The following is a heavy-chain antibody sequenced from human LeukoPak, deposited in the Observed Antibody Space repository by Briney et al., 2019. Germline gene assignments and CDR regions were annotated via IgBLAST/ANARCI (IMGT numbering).Heavy chain of an antibody. CDR3: ARVGYSGYERTGYPFDI. D-gene: IGHD5-12*01. CDR2: IIPILGIA. J-gene: IGHJ3*02. V-gene: IGHV1-69*10. Sequence: GASVKVSCKASGGTFSSYAISWVRQAPGQGLEWMGGIIPILGIANYAQKFQGRVTITADKSTSTAYMELSSLRSEDTAVYYCARVGYSGYERTGYPFDIWGQGTMVTVSS. CDR1: GGTFSSYA.